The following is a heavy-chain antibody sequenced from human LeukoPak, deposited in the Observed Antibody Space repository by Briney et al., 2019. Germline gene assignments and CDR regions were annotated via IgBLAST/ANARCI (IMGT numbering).Heavy chain of an antibody. Sequence: GGSLRFSCAASGFTFSSYEMNWVRQAPGKGLEWVSYISSSGSTYYADSVKGRFTISRDNSKNTLYLQMNSLRAEDTAVYYCAKDRRGGDYYDSSGYSFDYWGQGTLVTVSS. J-gene: IGHJ4*02. CDR3: AKDRRGGDYYDSSGYSFDY. CDR2: ISSSGST. CDR1: GFTFSSYE. D-gene: IGHD3-22*01. V-gene: IGHV3-23*01.